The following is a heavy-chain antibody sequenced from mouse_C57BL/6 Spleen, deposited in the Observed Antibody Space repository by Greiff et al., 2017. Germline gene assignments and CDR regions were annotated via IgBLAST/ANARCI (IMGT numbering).Heavy chain of an antibody. CDR3: ARWDYGSSEGFAY. D-gene: IGHD1-1*01. CDR1: GYAFSSYW. J-gene: IGHJ3*01. Sequence: QVQLQQSGAELVKPGASVTISCKASGYAFSSYWMNWVKQRPGKGLEWIGQIYPGDGGTNYNGKFKGKATLTADKSSSTAYMQLSSLTSEDSAVYFCARWDYGSSEGFAYWGQGTLVTVSA. CDR2: IYPGDGGT. V-gene: IGHV1-80*01.